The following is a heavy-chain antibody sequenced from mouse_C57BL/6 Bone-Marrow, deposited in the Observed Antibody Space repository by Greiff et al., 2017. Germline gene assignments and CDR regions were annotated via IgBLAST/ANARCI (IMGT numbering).Heavy chain of an antibody. J-gene: IGHJ4*01. V-gene: IGHV1-55*01. CDR3: ARTPYYYGSSYYAMDY. Sequence: QVQLQQPGAELVKPGASVKMSCKASGYTFTSYWITWVKQRPGQGLEWIGDIYPGSGSTNYNEKFKSKATLTVDTSSSTAYMQLSSLTSEDSAVYYCARTPYYYGSSYYAMDYWGQGTSVTVSS. CDR2: IYPGSGST. CDR1: GYTFTSYW. D-gene: IGHD1-1*01.